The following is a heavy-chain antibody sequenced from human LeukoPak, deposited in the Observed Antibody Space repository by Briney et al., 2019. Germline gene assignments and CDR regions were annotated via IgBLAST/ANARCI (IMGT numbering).Heavy chain of an antibody. Sequence: GASVKVSCKASGGTFSSYAISWVRQAPGQGLEWMGRIIPILGTANYAQKVQGRVTITTDESTTTAYMELSSLRSEDTAVYYCARARSPSSGYLLRDHNWFDPWGQGTLVTVSS. J-gene: IGHJ5*02. CDR1: GGTFSSYA. D-gene: IGHD3-22*01. V-gene: IGHV1-69*11. CDR2: IIPILGTA. CDR3: ARARSPSSGYLLRDHNWFDP.